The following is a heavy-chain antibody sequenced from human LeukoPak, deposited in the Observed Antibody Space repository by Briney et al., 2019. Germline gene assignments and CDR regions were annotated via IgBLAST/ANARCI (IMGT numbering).Heavy chain of an antibody. Sequence: GGSLRLSCAASGFTFSSYAMSWVRQAPGKGLEWVSGISGSGDGTYYADSVKGRFTISRDNSMNTLYLQMNSLRAEDTAVYYCAKGRGGIVVAGLNYWGQGTLVTVSS. D-gene: IGHD6-19*01. J-gene: IGHJ4*02. CDR1: GFTFSSYA. CDR3: AKGRGGIVVAGLNY. V-gene: IGHV3-23*01. CDR2: ISGSGDGT.